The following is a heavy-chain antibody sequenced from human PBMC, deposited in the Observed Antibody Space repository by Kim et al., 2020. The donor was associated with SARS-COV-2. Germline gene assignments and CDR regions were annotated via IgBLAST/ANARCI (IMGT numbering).Heavy chain of an antibody. D-gene: IGHD6-13*01. Sequence: GESLKISCKGSGYSFTSYWIGWVRQMPGKGLEWMGIIYPGDSDTRYSPSFQGQVTISADKSISTAYLQWSSLKASDTAMYYCARHVTLEQQLLADAFDIWGQGTMVTVSS. CDR2: IYPGDSDT. CDR3: ARHVTLEQQLLADAFDI. V-gene: IGHV5-51*01. J-gene: IGHJ3*02. CDR1: GYSFTSYW.